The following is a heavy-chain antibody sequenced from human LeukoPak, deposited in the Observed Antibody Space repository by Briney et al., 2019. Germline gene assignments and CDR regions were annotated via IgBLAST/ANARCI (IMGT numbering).Heavy chain of an antibody. V-gene: IGHV4-34*01. Sequence: PSETLSLTCAVYGGSFSGYYWSWIRQPPGKGLEWIGEINHSGSTNYNPSLKSRVTISVDTSKNQFSLKLSSVTAADTAVYYCVRGNGSGSYHFDYWGQGTLVTVSS. J-gene: IGHJ4*02. CDR1: GGSFSGYY. D-gene: IGHD3-10*01. CDR3: VRGNGSGSYHFDY. CDR2: INHSGST.